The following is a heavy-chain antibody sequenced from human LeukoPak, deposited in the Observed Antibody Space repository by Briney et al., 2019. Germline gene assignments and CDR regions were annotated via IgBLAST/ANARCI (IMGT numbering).Heavy chain of an antibody. Sequence: SETLSLTCAVYGGSFNGYYWSWIRQPPGKGLEWIGEINHSGSTNYNPSLKSRVTISVDTSKNQFSLKLSSVTAADTAVYYCAREGDILTGYSEIYFDYWGQGTLVTVSS. CDR1: GGSFNGYY. V-gene: IGHV4-34*01. CDR2: INHSGST. J-gene: IGHJ4*02. CDR3: AREGDILTGYSEIYFDY. D-gene: IGHD3-9*01.